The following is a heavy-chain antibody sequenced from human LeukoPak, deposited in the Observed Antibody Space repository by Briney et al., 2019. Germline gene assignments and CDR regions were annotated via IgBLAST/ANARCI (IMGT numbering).Heavy chain of an antibody. Sequence: PGESLKISCQGSGYTFTTSWIGWVRQMPGKGLEWMGIIYPGDSDTKYSPSFQGQVTISVDKSISTAFLQWSSLKASDTAMYYCARARFCSSGTCYAENWGQGTLVTVSS. V-gene: IGHV5-51*01. D-gene: IGHD2-15*01. CDR3: ARARFCSSGTCYAEN. J-gene: IGHJ4*02. CDR1: GYTFTTSW. CDR2: IYPGDSDT.